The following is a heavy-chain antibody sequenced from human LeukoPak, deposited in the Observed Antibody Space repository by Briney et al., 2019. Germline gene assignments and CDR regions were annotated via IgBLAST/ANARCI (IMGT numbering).Heavy chain of an antibody. J-gene: IGHJ5*02. CDR3: ARLNYDFNNWFDP. CDR1: GGSISSSSYY. Sequence: PSKTLSLTCTVSGGSISSSSYYWGWIRQPPGKGLEWIGSIYYSGSTYYNPSLKSRVTISVDTSKNQFSLKLSSVTAADTAVYYCARLNYDFNNWFDPWGQGTLVTVSS. D-gene: IGHD3-3*01. CDR2: IYYSGST. V-gene: IGHV4-39*01.